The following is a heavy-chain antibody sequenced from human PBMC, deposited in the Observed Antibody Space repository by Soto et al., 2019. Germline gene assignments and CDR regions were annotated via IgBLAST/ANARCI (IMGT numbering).Heavy chain of an antibody. CDR1: GDTDTNYV. J-gene: IGHJ6*02. D-gene: IGHD3-16*02. Sequence: QVQLVQSGAEVKKPGSSVKVSCKASGDTDTNYVISWVRQAPGQGLQWMGGIFPKFGTTYSAQKLQDRLTITADESTSTVYMQLSSLRLDDTAVYYCEAEMTFGKLSVVWGQGTTVTVSS. V-gene: IGHV1-69*01. CDR3: EAEMTFGKLSVV. CDR2: IFPKFGTT.